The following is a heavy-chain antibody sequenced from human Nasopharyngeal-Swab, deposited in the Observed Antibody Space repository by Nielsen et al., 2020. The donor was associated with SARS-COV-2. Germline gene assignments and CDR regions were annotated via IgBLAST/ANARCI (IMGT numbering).Heavy chain of an antibody. D-gene: IGHD2-8*01. CDR3: ARQGAKDIVLMVYARRGWCFDY. CDR2: LYYSGST. CDR1: GGSISRSSYY. Sequence: GSLRLSCTVSGGSISRSSYYWGWLRHPPGKGLEWIGSLYYSGSTYYNPSLKSQVPISVDTSKNEFSQKLSSVTAADTAVYYCARQGAKDIVLMVYARRGWCFDYWGQGTLVTVSS. V-gene: IGHV4-39*01. J-gene: IGHJ4*02.